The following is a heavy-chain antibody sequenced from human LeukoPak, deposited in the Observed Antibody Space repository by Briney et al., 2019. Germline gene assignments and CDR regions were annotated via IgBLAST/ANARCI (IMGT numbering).Heavy chain of an antibody. CDR1: VGTFSSYA. V-gene: IGHV1-69*13. Sequence: SVKVSCKASVGTFSSYAISWVRQAPGQALEWMGGIIPVFGTANYAQKFQGRVTITADESTSTAYMELSSLRSEDTAVYYCARDRVVGLGIDNAFDIWGHGTMVTVSS. CDR2: IIPVFGTA. D-gene: IGHD2-15*01. J-gene: IGHJ3*02. CDR3: ARDRVVGLGIDNAFDI.